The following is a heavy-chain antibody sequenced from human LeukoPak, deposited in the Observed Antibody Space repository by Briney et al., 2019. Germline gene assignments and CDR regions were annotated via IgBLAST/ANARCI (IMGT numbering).Heavy chain of an antibody. J-gene: IGHJ6*02. CDR1: GYTLTELS. Sequence: GASVRVSCTVSGYTLTELSMHWVRQAPGKGLEWMGGFDPEDGETIYAQKFQGRVTMTEDTSTDTAYMELSSLRSEDTAVYYCATSYGDYGRGMDVWGQGTTVTVSS. D-gene: IGHD4-17*01. V-gene: IGHV1-24*01. CDR3: ATSYGDYGRGMDV. CDR2: FDPEDGET.